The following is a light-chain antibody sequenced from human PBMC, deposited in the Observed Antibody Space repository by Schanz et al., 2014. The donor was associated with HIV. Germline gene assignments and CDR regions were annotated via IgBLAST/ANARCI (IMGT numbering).Light chain of an antibody. CDR3: AAWDDSLNGPV. J-gene: IGLJ2*01. V-gene: IGLV1-44*01. Sequence: QSVLTQPPSASGTPGQRVTISCSGSSPNIGSDEVNWYQHLPGAAPKLLIYGTDQRPSGVPDRFSGSKSGTSASLAISGLQSEDEADYYCAAWDDSLNGPVFGGGTKLTVL. CDR2: GTD. CDR1: SPNIGSDE.